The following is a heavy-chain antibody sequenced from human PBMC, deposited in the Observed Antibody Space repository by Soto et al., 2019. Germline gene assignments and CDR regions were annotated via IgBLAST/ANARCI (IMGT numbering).Heavy chain of an antibody. V-gene: IGHV2-5*02. Sequence: GLDLEWLALIYWDDDEYYSPSLKSRLTITKDNSKNKVVLSMTNMDPVDTATYYCVPRPYCDTCYAWILWFDPWGQGTLVTVSS. CDR2: IYWDDDE. J-gene: IGHJ5*02. D-gene: IGHD2-2*01. CDR3: VPRPYCDTCYAWILWFDP.